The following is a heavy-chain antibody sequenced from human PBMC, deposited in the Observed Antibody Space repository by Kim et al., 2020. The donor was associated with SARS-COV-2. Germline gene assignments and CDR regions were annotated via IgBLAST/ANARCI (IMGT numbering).Heavy chain of an antibody. Sequence: GGSLRLSCAASGFTFSSYSMNWVRQAPGKGLEWVSCISSSSSCIYYADSVKGRFTISRDNAKNTLYLQMNSLRAEDTAVYYCANGCCFSRYCYSRQYFQHWGQGTLITVSS. D-gene: IGHD2-15*01. V-gene: IGHV3-21*04. CDR2: ISSSSSCI. CDR3: ANGCCFSRYCYSRQYFQH. J-gene: IGHJ1*01. CDR1: GFTFSSYS.